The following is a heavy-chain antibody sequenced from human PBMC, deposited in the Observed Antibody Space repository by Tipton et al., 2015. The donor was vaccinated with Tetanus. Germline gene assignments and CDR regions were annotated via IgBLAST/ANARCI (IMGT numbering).Heavy chain of an antibody. CDR2: IYTSGRP. Sequence: TLSLTCTVSGVSVRSYYWSWIRQPPGKGLEWIGNIYTSGRPNYNPSLKSRATISSDASRNQFSLTLRSVTAADTALYWCAREREAAVTSPWPYYYYLLDVWGQGTAVTVSS. V-gene: IGHV4-59*02. CDR1: GVSVRSYY. CDR3: AREREAAVTSPWPYYYYLLDV. J-gene: IGHJ6*02. D-gene: IGHD4-17*01.